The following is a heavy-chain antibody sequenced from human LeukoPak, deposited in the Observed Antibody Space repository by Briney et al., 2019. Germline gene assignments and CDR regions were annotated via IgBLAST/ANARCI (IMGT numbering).Heavy chain of an antibody. CDR3: AKGELGYCSSTSCDAFDI. CDR1: GFTLSKEY. CDR2: IYSGGTT. V-gene: IGHV3-53*01. J-gene: IGHJ3*02. D-gene: IGHD2-2*01. Sequence: GGSLRLSCAASGFTLSKEYMSWVRHALGKGLEWVSVIYSGGTTYYADSVKGRFTISRDNSKNTLYLQMNSLRAEDTAVYYCAKGELGYCSSTSCDAFDIWGQGTVVTVSS.